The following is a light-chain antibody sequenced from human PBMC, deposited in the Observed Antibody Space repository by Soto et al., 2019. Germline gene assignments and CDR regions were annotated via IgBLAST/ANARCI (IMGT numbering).Light chain of an antibody. CDR1: QGIYTY. V-gene: IGKV1-9*01. CDR3: QHPNSYPWT. Sequence: DIQLTQSPSFLSASVGDRVTITCRASQGIYTYLAWYQQKPGKAPELLIYAASTLQSGVPSRFSGSGYGTEFALTISSLQPEDFATYYCQHPNSYPWTFGQGTKVEIK. J-gene: IGKJ1*01. CDR2: AAS.